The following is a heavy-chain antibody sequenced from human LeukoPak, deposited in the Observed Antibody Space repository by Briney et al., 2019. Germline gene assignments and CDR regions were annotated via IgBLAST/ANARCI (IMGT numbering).Heavy chain of an antibody. J-gene: IGHJ4*02. Sequence: GGSLRLSCAASGFMFNNYWMTWVREAPGKGLEWLSFISSGSGTVHYADSVEGRFTISRDTAKNSLFLQMNSLRDEDTAVYYCAREALSGYYIDYWGQGTLVAVSS. D-gene: IGHD3-22*01. CDR2: ISSGSGTV. CDR3: AREALSGYYIDY. V-gene: IGHV3-48*02. CDR1: GFMFNNYW.